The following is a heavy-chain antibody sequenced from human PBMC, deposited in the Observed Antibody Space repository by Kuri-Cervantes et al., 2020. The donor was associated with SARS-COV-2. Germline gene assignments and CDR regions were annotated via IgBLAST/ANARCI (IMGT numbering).Heavy chain of an antibody. V-gene: IGHV1-18*01. CDR2: ISAYNGNT. CDR1: GGTFSSYA. D-gene: IGHD6-13*01. J-gene: IGHJ5*02. Sequence: ASVKVSCKASGGTFSSYAISWVRQAPGQGLEWMGWISAYNGNTNYAQKLQGRVTMTTDTSTSTAYMELRSLRSDDTAVYYCARPYSSSWYGWFDPWGQGTLVTVSS. CDR3: ARPYSSSWYGWFDP.